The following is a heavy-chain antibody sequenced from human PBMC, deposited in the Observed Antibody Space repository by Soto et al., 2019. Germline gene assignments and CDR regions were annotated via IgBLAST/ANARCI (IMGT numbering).Heavy chain of an antibody. CDR2: T. D-gene: IGHD4-17*01. J-gene: IGHJ4*02. CDR1: GGSVSSNSYS. Sequence: PSETLSLTCTVSGGSVSSNSYSWGWVRQSPGKGLEWIGTTYNNPSLNSRVTLSVDTSKNQFSLKLNSVTAADTAVYYCARYYGDYKHYFDYWGQGTLVTVSS. V-gene: IGHV4-39*01. CDR3: ARYYGDYKHYFDY.